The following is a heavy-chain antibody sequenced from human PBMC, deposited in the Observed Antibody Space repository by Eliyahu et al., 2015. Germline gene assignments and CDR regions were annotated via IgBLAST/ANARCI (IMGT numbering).Heavy chain of an antibody. CDR1: GFPFXXYX. Sequence: EVQLVESGGGLVQPGGSLRLSCAASGFPFXXYXLNWFXQAPGKGLEWVSYISSSSSTIYYADSVKGRFTISRDNAKNSLYLQMNSLRAEDTAVYYCARDGFLEWLSENPYYYYMDVWGKGTTVTVSS. CDR2: ISSSSSTI. D-gene: IGHD3-3*01. V-gene: IGHV3-48*01. CDR3: ARDGFLEWLSENPYYYYMDV. J-gene: IGHJ6*03.